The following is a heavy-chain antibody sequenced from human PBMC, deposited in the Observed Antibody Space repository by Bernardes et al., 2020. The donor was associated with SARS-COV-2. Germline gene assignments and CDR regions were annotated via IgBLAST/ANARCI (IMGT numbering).Heavy chain of an antibody. J-gene: IGHJ6*02. V-gene: IGHV3-21*01. CDR1: GFTFDTFG. CDR2: ISPTSSYI. Sequence: GGSLRLSCAASGFTFDTFGMHWVRQAPGKGLEWVSFISPTSSYIYYADSLKGRFTISRDNAQNSLFLEMNSLRAEDTAVYYCARMRTTITTIYFNYFGMDVWGHGTTVTVSS. CDR3: ARMRTTITTIYFNYFGMDV. D-gene: IGHD4-4*01.